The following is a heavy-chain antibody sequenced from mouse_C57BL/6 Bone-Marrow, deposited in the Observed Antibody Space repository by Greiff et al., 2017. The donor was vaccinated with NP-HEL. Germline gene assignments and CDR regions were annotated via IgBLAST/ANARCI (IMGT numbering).Heavy chain of an antibody. CDR1: GYTFTSYW. V-gene: IGHV1-59*01. CDR3: AEGGTLWYFDV. D-gene: IGHD3-3*01. Sequence: VQLQQPGAELVRPGTSVKLSCKASGYTFTSYWMHWVKQRPGQGLEWIGVIDPSDSYTNYNQKFKGKATLTVDTSSSTAYMQLSSLTSEDSAVYYCAEGGTLWYFDVWGTGTTVTVSS. J-gene: IGHJ1*03. CDR2: IDPSDSYT.